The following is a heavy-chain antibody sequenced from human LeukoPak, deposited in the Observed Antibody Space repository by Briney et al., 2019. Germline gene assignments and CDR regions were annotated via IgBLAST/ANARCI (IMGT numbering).Heavy chain of an antibody. CDR3: VRGRNNNYYDDSGYSPY. D-gene: IGHD3-22*01. CDR1: GFTFSSFD. J-gene: IGHJ4*02. Sequence: PGGSLRLSCAASGFTFSSFDMHWVRQAPGKGLEWVSGIGTLLDTDYPDSLKGRFTISRENAKNSVFLQMNNVIAGDTAVYYCVRGRNNNYYDDSGYSPYWGQGTLVTVSS. CDR2: IGTLLDT. V-gene: IGHV3-13*01.